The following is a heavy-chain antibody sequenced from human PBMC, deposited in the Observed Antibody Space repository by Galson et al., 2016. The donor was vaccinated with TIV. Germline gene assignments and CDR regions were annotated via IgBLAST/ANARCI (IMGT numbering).Heavy chain of an antibody. J-gene: IGHJ5*02. CDR3: ARILGISAADLDR. V-gene: IGHV3-11*01. D-gene: IGHD6-13*01. CDR2: ISSSETT. Sequence: SLRLSCAASGFNFSDYYMSWIRQAPGKGLEWVAHISSSETTYHTDAVKGRFTISRDNAKNSLIRQMNSLKIEDTGVYYCARILGISAADLDRWGQATLVTVSS. CDR1: GFNFSDYY.